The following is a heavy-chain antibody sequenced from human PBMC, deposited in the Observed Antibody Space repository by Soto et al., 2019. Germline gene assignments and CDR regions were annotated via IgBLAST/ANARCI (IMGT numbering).Heavy chain of an antibody. D-gene: IGHD3-10*01. CDR1: GFTFSSYG. CDR3: ARAYGDWRYFDY. V-gene: IGHV3-33*01. Sequence: GGSLRLSCAASGFTFSSYGMHWVRQAPGKGPEWLAVIWYDGSNKYYADSVKGRFTISRDNSKNTLYMQMNSLRAEDTAVYYCARAYGDWRYFDYWGQGTLVTVSS. CDR2: IWYDGSNK. J-gene: IGHJ4*02.